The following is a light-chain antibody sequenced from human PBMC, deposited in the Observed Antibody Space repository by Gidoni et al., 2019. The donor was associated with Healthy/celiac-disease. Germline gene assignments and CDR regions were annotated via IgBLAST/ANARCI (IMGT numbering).Light chain of an antibody. CDR3: QQRSNWPWT. CDR2: DAS. CDR1: QSVSSY. J-gene: IGKJ1*01. Sequence: EMVLTQSPATLSVSPGERATLSCRASQSVSSYLAWYQQKPGPAPRLLIYDASNRATGIPARFSGSGSVTVFTLTISSLEPEDFAVYYCQQRSNWPWTFGQGTKVEIK. V-gene: IGKV3-11*01.